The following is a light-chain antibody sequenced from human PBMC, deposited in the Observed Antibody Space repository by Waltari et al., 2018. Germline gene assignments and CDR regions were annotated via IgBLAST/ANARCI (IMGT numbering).Light chain of an antibody. V-gene: IGKV3-15*01. CDR3: QQYNNWPPGT. Sequence: EIVMTQSPATLSVSPGERATLSCRASQSVSSNLAWYQQKPGQAPRLLIYGASTRATGIPARFSGSGSGTEFTLTISSMQSEDFAGYYCQQYNNWPPGTFGGGTKVEIK. CDR2: GAS. CDR1: QSVSSN. J-gene: IGKJ4*01.